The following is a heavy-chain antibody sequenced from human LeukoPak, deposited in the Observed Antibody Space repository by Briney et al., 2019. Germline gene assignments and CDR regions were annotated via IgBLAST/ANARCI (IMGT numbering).Heavy chain of an antibody. J-gene: IGHJ4*02. CDR3: ARVYLWFGEWSFDY. V-gene: IGHV4-59*12. D-gene: IGHD3-10*01. Sequence: PSETLSLTCTVSGGSISSYYRSWIRQSPGTGLEWIGYISYSGSTNYNPSVKSRVTISLDTPKKQFSLKLSSVTAADTAVYYCARVYLWFGEWSFDYWGQGTLVTVSS. CDR2: ISYSGST. CDR1: GGSISSYY.